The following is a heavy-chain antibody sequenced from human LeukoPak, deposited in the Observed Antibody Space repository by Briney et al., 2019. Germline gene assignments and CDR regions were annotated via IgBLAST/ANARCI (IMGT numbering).Heavy chain of an antibody. CDR3: AKDSCGGDCSLLDY. CDR1: GFTFDDYA. J-gene: IGHJ4*02. D-gene: IGHD2-21*02. CDR2: ISWNSGSI. V-gene: IGHV3-9*01. Sequence: GGSLRLSCAASGFTFDDYAMHWVRQAPGKGLEWVSGISWNSGSIGYADSVKGRFTISRDNAKNSLYLQMNSLRAEDTALYYCAKDSCGGDCSLLDYWGQGTLVTVSS.